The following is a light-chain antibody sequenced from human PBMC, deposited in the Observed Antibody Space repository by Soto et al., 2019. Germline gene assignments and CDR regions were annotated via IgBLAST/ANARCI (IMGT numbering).Light chain of an antibody. CDR1: QSISSY. Sequence: DIHMTQSPSSLSASVGDRVTITCRASQSISSYLNWYQQKPGKAPKLLIYAASSLQSGVPSRFSGSGSGTDFTLTISSLQPEDFATYYCQQSYSTPSTFGQGTKVDIK. J-gene: IGKJ1*01. V-gene: IGKV1-39*01. CDR3: QQSYSTPST. CDR2: AAS.